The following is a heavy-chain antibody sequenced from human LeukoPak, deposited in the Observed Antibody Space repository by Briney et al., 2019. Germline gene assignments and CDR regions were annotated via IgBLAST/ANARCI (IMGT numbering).Heavy chain of an antibody. CDR3: ARDLAYGSGSYYPGWFDP. CDR1: GYTFTGYY. CDR2: INPNSGGT. Sequence: ASVKVSCKASGYTFTGYYMHWVRQAPGQGLEWMGGINPNSGGTNYAQKFQGRVTMTRDTSISTAYMELSRLRSDDTAVYYCARDLAYGSGSYYPGWFDPWGQGTLVTVSS. D-gene: IGHD3-10*01. V-gene: IGHV1-2*02. J-gene: IGHJ5*02.